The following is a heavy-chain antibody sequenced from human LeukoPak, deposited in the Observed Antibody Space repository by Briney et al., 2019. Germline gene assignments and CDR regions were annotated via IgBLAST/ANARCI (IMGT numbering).Heavy chain of an antibody. CDR1: GGSVSRGGYY. CDR3: ATGDWESFYCDS. V-gene: IGHV4-31*03. D-gene: IGHD1-26*01. CDR2: TSYSEGT. Sequence: SETLSLTCTVSGGSVSRGGYYWNWIRHHPGKGLEWIGFTSYSEGTYYNPSLMSRITISVDISQNQFSLKMRDVTAAHTAAYFLATGDWESFYCDSWGEGALVAVSS. J-gene: IGHJ4*02.